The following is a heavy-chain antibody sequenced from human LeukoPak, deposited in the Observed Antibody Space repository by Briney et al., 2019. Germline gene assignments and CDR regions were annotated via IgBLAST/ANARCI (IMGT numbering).Heavy chain of an antibody. Sequence: PSETLSLTCTVFGGSISSSTYYWDWIRQPPGKGLEWIGEVHLDGRTNYNPSLKSRLVMSADLPENHISLKLTSVTAADTAVYYCAREGGFYRPLDYSGQGTLVTVSS. V-gene: IGHV4-39*07. CDR3: AREGGFYRPLDY. J-gene: IGHJ4*02. CDR1: GGSISSSTYY. CDR2: VHLDGRT. D-gene: IGHD6-25*01.